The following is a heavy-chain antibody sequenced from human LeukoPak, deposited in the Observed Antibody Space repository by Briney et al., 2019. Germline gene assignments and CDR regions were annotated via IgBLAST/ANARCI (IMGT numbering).Heavy chain of an antibody. D-gene: IGHD2-21*02. V-gene: IGHV4-34*01. CDR2: TNHSGST. CDR1: GGSFSGYY. Sequence: SETLSLTCAVYGGSFSGYYWSWIRQPPGKGLEWIGETNHSGSTNYNPSLKSRVTISVDTSKNQFSLKLSSVTAADTAVYYCARRVVVVTYYFDYWGQGTLVTVSS. CDR3: ARRVVVVTYYFDY. J-gene: IGHJ4*02.